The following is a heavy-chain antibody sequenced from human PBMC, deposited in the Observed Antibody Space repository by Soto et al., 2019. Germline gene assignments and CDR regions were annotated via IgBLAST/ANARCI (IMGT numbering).Heavy chain of an antibody. J-gene: IGHJ6*02. CDR3: ARGGDVNYYHGMDV. CDR1: GYTFTSYG. CDR2: ISAYNGKT. Sequence: QVQLVQSGGEVKKPGASVKLSCTASGYTFTSYGISWVRQAPGQGLEWMGWISAYNGKTNYAQNVQGRVTMTTDTSTRTAYMGLRGLRSDDTAVYYCARGGDVNYYHGMDVWGQGTTVTVSS. V-gene: IGHV1-18*01. D-gene: IGHD5-12*01.